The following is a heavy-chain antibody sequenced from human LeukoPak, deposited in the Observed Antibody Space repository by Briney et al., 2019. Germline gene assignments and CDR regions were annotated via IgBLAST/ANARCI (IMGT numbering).Heavy chain of an antibody. Sequence: PGGSLRLSCAASGFTFSSYGMHWVRQAPGKGLEWVAVISYDGSNKYYADSVKGRFTISRDNSKNTLYLQMNSLRAEDTAVYYCAKDTKRYYYDSSGPYFDYWGQGTLVTVSS. D-gene: IGHD3-22*01. CDR3: AKDTKRYYYDSSGPYFDY. V-gene: IGHV3-30*18. CDR2: ISYDGSNK. CDR1: GFTFSSYG. J-gene: IGHJ4*02.